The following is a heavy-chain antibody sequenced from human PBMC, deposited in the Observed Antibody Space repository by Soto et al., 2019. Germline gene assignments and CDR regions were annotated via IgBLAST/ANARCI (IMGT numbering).Heavy chain of an antibody. V-gene: IGHV1-46*01. J-gene: IGHJ4*02. CDR1: GYTFTSYY. Sequence: QVQLVQSGAEVKKPGASVKVSCKASGYTFTSYYMHWVRQAPGQGPEWMGIINPSSGSTSYAQKFQGRVTMTRDTSTSTVYMELSSLRSEDTALYYCARAGTYDYVWGSYRLGSNWGQGTLVTVSS. CDR2: INPSSGST. D-gene: IGHD3-16*02. CDR3: ARAGTYDYVWGSYRLGSN.